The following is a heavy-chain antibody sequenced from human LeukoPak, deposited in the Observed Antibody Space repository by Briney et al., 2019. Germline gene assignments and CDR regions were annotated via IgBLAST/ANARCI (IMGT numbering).Heavy chain of an antibody. CDR3: AKGRALEVVAAFNY. CDR2: ISGSGANT. D-gene: IGHD2-15*01. J-gene: IGHJ4*02. Sequence: PGGSLRLSCAASGFTFSSYSMNWVRQAPGKGLEWVSAISGSGANTYYAGSVKGRFTISRDNSKNTLSLQMNTLRTDDTAVYYCAKGRALEVVAAFNYWGQGTVVTVSS. CDR1: GFTFSSYS. V-gene: IGHV3-23*01.